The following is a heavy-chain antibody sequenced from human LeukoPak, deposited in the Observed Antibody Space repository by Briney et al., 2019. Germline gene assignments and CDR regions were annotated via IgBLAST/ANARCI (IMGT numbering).Heavy chain of an antibody. CDR2: MNPNSGNT. J-gene: IGHJ5*02. CDR1: GYTFTSYD. V-gene: IGHV1-8*01. CDR3: ARGLDPDNWFDP. Sequence: ASVKVSCKASGYTFTSYDINWVRQATGQGLEWMGWMNPNSGNTGYAQKFQGRVTMTRNTSISTAYMELGSLRSEDTAVYYCARGLDPDNWFDPWGQGTLVTVSS.